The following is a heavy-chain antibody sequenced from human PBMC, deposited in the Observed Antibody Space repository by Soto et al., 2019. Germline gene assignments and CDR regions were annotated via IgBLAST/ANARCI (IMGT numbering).Heavy chain of an antibody. CDR1: GLTFISFE. D-gene: IGHD6-6*01. CDR3: ARATYSSSYYFDS. V-gene: IGHV3-48*03. CDR2: IGSSGSTI. Sequence: GGSLRLSCASSGLTFISFEMNWVRQAPGKGLEWVSKIGSSGSTIWYADSVKGRFTISRDNAKNSLYLQMNSLRGEDTAVYYCARATYSSSYYFDSWGQGTLVTVSS. J-gene: IGHJ4*02.